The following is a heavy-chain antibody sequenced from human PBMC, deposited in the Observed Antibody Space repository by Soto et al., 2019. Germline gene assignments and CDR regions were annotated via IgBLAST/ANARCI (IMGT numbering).Heavy chain of an antibody. CDR1: GFTFSSSE. Sequence: PGGSLRLSCAASGFTFSSSEMSWVRQAPGKGLEWISHISSSGSTTYYADSVKGRFTISRDNANHSLYLQMNSLRVADTAVYYCARWEVVTGLDYWGQGTLVTVSS. CDR3: ARWEVVTGLDY. CDR2: ISSSGSTT. J-gene: IGHJ4*02. V-gene: IGHV3-48*03. D-gene: IGHD3-22*01.